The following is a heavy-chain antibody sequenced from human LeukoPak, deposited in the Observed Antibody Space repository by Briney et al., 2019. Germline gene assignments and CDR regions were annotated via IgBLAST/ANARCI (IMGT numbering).Heavy chain of an antibody. CDR3: ARASRMNNYDFWSGYYMNLDY. CDR1: GGTFSSYA. J-gene: IGHJ4*02. V-gene: IGHV1-69*13. D-gene: IGHD3-3*01. CDR2: IIPIFGTA. Sequence: SVKVSCKASGGTFSSYAISWVRQAPGQGLEWMGGIIPIFGTANYAQKFQGRVTITADESTSTAYMELSSLRSEDTAVYYCARASRMNNYDFWSGYYMNLDYWGQGTLVIVSS.